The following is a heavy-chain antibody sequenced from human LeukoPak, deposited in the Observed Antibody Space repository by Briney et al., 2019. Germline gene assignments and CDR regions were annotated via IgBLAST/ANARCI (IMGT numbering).Heavy chain of an antibody. Sequence: SETLSLTCTVSGGSISGYYWSWIRQPPGKGLEWIGYIYYSGSTNYNPSLKSRVTISVDTSKNQFSLKPSSVTAADTAVYYCARGAVAGIWGQGTLVTVSS. J-gene: IGHJ4*02. D-gene: IGHD6-13*01. CDR3: ARGAVAGI. CDR2: IYYSGST. CDR1: GGSISGYY. V-gene: IGHV4-59*08.